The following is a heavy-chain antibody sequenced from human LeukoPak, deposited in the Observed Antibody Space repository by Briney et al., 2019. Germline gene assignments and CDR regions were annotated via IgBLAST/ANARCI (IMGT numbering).Heavy chain of an antibody. D-gene: IGHD6-13*01. CDR2: IQYSGRT. CDR3: ARDRTPLYSSSWYRASEGTNWFDP. V-gene: IGHV4-39*07. CDR1: GASISSNTYY. Sequence: SETLSLTCTVSGASISSNTYYWGWIRQSPGKGLEWIGSIQYSGRTYYNPSLKSRVTISVDTSKNQFSLKLSSVTAADTAVYYCARDRTPLYSSSWYRASEGTNWFDPWGQGTLVTVSS. J-gene: IGHJ5*02.